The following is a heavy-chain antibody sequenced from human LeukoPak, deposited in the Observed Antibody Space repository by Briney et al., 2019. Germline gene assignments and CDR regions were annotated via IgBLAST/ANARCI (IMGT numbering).Heavy chain of an antibody. CDR1: GGSISSSSYY. D-gene: IGHD3-3*01. J-gene: IGHJ3*02. CDR2: IYYSGST. V-gene: IGHV4-39*01. Sequence: SETLSLTCTVSGGSISSSSYYWGWIRQPPGKGLEWIRSIYYSGSTYYNPSLKSRVTISVDTSKNQFSLKLSSVTAADTAVYYCARLSRHYDFWSGYSNDAFDIWGQGTMVTVSS. CDR3: ARLSRHYDFWSGYSNDAFDI.